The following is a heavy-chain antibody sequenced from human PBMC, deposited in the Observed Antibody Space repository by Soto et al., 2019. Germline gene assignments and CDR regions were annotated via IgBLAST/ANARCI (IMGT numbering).Heavy chain of an antibody. CDR3: ARRPNVGIAIDY. V-gene: IGHV4-39*01. CDR1: GGSISSSSYY. J-gene: IGHJ4*02. Sequence: SETLSLTCTVSGGSISSSSYYWGGIRQPPGKGLEWIGSIYYSGSTYYNPSLKGRVTISVDTSKNQFSLKLSSVTAADTAVYYFARRPNVGIAIDYWGQGTLVTVSS. CDR2: IYYSGST. D-gene: IGHD2-21*01.